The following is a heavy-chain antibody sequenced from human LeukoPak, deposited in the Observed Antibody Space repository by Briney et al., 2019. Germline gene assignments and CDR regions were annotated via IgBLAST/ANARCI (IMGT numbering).Heavy chain of an antibody. CDR1: GFTFSSYS. V-gene: IGHV3-48*04. D-gene: IGHD5-18*01. J-gene: IGHJ4*02. CDR2: ISSSSSTI. CDR3: AKSAGGYSYGLHY. Sequence: GGSLRLSCAASGFTFSSYSMNWVRQAPGKGLEWVSYISSSSSTIYYADSVKGRFTISRDNAKNTLYLQMNSLRAEDTAVYYCAKSAGGYSYGLHYWGQGTLVTVSS.